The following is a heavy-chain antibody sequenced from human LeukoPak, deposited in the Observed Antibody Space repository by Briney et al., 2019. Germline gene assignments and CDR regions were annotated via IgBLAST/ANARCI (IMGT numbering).Heavy chain of an antibody. D-gene: IGHD5-18*01. CDR2: INPSDGST. J-gene: IGHJ4*02. CDR3: ARSAYTYPSYFDY. CDR1: GYSFTSYY. V-gene: IGHV1-46*01. Sequence: ASVKVSCKASGYSFTSYYMHWVRQAPGQGLEWMGIINPSDGSTSYPQRFQGRVTMTRDTSTSTDYMELSSLISEDSALYYCARSAYTYPSYFDYWGQGTLVTVSS.